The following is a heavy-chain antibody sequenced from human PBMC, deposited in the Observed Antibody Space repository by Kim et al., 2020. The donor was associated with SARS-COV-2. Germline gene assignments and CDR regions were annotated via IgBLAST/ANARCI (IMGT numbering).Heavy chain of an antibody. V-gene: IGHV3-33*08. D-gene: IGHD3-16*02. J-gene: IGHJ6*02. Sequence: GGSLRLSCAASGFTFSSYGMHWVRQAPGKGLEWVAVIWYDGSNKYYADSVKGRFTISRDNSKNTLYLQMNSLRAEDTAVYYCARVKSASGVWGSYRLIDVWGQGTTVTVSS. CDR3: ARVKSASGVWGSYRLIDV. CDR2: IWYDGSNK. CDR1: GFTFSSYG.